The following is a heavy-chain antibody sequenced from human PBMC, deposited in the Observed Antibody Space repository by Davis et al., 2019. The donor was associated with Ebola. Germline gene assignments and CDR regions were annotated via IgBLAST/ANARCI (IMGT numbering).Heavy chain of an antibody. J-gene: IGHJ3*02. Sequence: AASVKVSCKGSGYIFSNYGINWVRQAPGQGLEWMGRINPNSGGTNYAQKFQGRVTMTRDMFMNTAYMEVSRLRFDDTAVYYCTRGSPDDAFDIWGQGTMVTVSS. CDR3: TRGSPDDAFDI. CDR1: GYIFSNYG. V-gene: IGHV1-2*06. D-gene: IGHD6-6*01. CDR2: INPNSGGT.